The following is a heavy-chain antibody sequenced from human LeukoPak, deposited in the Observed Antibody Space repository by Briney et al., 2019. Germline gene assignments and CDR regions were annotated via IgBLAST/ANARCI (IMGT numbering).Heavy chain of an antibody. CDR2: INHSGST. CDR3: ARSGSIVGGYYYYYYYMDV. D-gene: IGHD1-26*01. CDR1: GGSFSGYY. Sequence: SETLSLTCAVYGGSFSGYYWSWIRQPPGKGLEWIGEINHSGSTNYNPSLKSRVTISVDTSKNQFSLKLSSVTAADTAVYYCARSGSIVGGYYYYYYYMDVWGKGTTVTISS. V-gene: IGHV4-34*01. J-gene: IGHJ6*03.